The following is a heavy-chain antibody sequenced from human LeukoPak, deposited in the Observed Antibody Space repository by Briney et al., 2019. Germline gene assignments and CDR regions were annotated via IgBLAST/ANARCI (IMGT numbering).Heavy chain of an antibody. CDR3: AREDRRGYYGFYDY. Sequence: SVKVSCKASGGTFSSYAISWVRQAPGQGLEWMGRIIPILGIANYAQKFQGRVTITADKSTSTAYMELSSLRSEDTAVYYCAREDRRGYYGFYDYWGQGTLVTVSS. D-gene: IGHD3-22*01. V-gene: IGHV1-69*04. CDR1: GGTFSSYA. J-gene: IGHJ4*02. CDR2: IIPILGIA.